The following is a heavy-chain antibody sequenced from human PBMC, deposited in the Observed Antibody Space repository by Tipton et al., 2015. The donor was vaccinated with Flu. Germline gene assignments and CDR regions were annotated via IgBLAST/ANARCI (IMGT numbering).Heavy chain of an antibody. CDR3: ARDRSPKYSSGWYSRDYYYGMDV. D-gene: IGHD6-19*01. CDR1: GYTFTKYG. Sequence: QLVQSGAEVKKPGASVKVSCKASGYTFTKYGISWVRQAPGQGLEWMGWISAYNGNTNYAQKLQGRVTTTTDTSTSTAYMELRSLRSDDTAVYYCARDRSPKYSSGWYSRDYYYGMDVWGQGTTVTVSS. CDR2: ISAYNGNT. J-gene: IGHJ6*02. V-gene: IGHV1-18*01.